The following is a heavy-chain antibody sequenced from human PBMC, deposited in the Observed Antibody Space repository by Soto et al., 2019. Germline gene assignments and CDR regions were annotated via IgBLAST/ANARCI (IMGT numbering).Heavy chain of an antibody. CDR2: INHSGST. D-gene: IGHD2-8*02. CDR3: ARDKITGLFDY. Sequence: QVQLQQWVAGLLKPSETLSLTCAVYGGSFSGYYWPWIRQPPGTGLEWIGEINHSGSTNYNPSLKSRVTISVDTSKTQFSLKLTSVTAADTAGYYCARDKITGLFDYWGQGTLVTVSS. J-gene: IGHJ4*02. V-gene: IGHV4-34*01. CDR1: GGSFSGYY.